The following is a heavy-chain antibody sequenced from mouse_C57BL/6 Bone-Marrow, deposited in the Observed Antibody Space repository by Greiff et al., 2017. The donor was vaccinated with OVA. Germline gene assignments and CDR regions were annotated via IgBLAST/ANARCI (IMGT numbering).Heavy chain of an antibody. CDR3: ARITTYGSTPYWYFDV. CDR2: IWWDDDK. D-gene: IGHD1-1*01. Sequence: QVTLKESGPGILQPSQTLSLTCSFSGFSLSTFGMGVGWIRQPSGKGLEWLAHIWWDDDKYYNPALKSRLTISKATSKNQVFLKIANVDTADTATYYCARITTYGSTPYWYFDVWGTGTTVTVSS. J-gene: IGHJ1*03. CDR1: GFSLSTFGMG. V-gene: IGHV8-8*01.